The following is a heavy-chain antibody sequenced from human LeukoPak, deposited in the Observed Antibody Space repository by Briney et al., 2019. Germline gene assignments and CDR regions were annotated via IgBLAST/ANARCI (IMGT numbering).Heavy chain of an antibody. J-gene: IGHJ4*02. CDR1: GGSFSGYY. V-gene: IGHV4-34*01. CDR3: ARLTASIAGVDY. Sequence: SETLPLTCAVYGGSFSGYYWSWIRQPPGKGLEWIGEINHSGSTNYNPSLKSRVTISVDTSKNQFSLKLSSVTAADTAVYYCARLTASIAGVDYWGQGTLVTVSS. D-gene: IGHD6-13*01. CDR2: INHSGST.